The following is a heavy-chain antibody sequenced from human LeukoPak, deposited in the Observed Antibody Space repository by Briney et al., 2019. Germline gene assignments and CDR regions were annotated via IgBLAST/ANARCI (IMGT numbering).Heavy chain of an antibody. CDR3: ARVAASSSWYGGIDY. Sequence: ASVKVSCKASGGTFSNYAISWVRQAPGQGLEWMGEIIPTFGTTNYAQKFQGRVTITADDSTSTAYMELSSLRSEDTAVYYCARVAASSSWYGGIDYWGQGTLVTVSS. CDR1: GGTFSNYA. J-gene: IGHJ4*02. V-gene: IGHV1-69*01. D-gene: IGHD6-13*01. CDR2: IIPTFGTT.